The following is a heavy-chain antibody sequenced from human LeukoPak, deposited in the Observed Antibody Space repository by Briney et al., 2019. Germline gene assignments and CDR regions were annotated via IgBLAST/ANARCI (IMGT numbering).Heavy chain of an antibody. D-gene: IGHD1-26*01. J-gene: IGHJ4*02. CDR3: AKSPRYSGAYYFDY. V-gene: IGHV3-74*01. CDR2: IYSDGSRT. CDR1: GFTFSSYW. Sequence: GGSLRLSCAASGFTFSSYWMHWVRQGPGKGLVWVSRIYSDGSRTTYADSVKGRFTISRDNSKNTLYLQMDSLRAEDTAVYYCAKSPRYSGAYYFDYWGQGTLVTVSS.